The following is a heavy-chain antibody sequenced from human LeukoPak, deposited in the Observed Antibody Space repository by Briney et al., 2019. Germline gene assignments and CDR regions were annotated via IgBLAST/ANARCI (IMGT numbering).Heavy chain of an antibody. CDR3: AKDPRDLWFGELEKSEIYYYYYYMDV. Sequence: GGSLRLSCAASGFTFSSYEMNWVRQATGKGLEWVSYISSSGSTIYYADSVKGRFTISRDNAKNSLYLQMNSLRAEDTAVYYCAKDPRDLWFGELEKSEIYYYYYYMDVWGKGTTVTISS. CDR1: GFTFSSYE. V-gene: IGHV3-48*03. J-gene: IGHJ6*03. CDR2: ISSSGSTI. D-gene: IGHD3-10*01.